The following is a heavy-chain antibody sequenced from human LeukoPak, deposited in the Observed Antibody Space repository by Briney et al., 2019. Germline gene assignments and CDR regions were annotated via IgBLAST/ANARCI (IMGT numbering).Heavy chain of an antibody. J-gene: IGHJ3*02. V-gene: IGHV3-23*01. D-gene: IGHD6-19*01. CDR2: ISGSGGST. CDR1: GFTFSSHA. CDR3: TKDGSSGFPGGAFDI. Sequence: GGSLRLSCAASGFTFSSHAMSWVRQAPGKGLEWVSAISGSGGSTYYADSVKGRFTISRDNSKNTLYLQMNSLRAEDTAVYYCTKDGSSGFPGGAFDIWGQGTMVTVSS.